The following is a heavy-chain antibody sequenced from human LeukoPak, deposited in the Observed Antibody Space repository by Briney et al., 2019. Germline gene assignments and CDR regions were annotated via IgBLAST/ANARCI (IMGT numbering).Heavy chain of an antibody. J-gene: IGHJ6*03. D-gene: IGHD6-6*01. CDR2: IIPIFGTA. CDR1: GGTFSSYA. Sequence: SVKVSCKASGGTFSSYAISWVRQAPGQGLEWMGGIIPIFGTANYAQKFQGRVTITTDESTSTAYMELSSLRSEDTAVYYCARGSSSPTAAYYYYYIDVWGKGTTVTVSS. CDR3: ARGSSSPTAAYYYYYIDV. V-gene: IGHV1-69*05.